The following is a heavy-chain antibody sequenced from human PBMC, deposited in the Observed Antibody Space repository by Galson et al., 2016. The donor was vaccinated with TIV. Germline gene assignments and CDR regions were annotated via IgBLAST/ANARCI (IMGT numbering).Heavy chain of an antibody. Sequence: SETLSLTCTVSGYSISSGYYWGWIRQPPGQGLEWIGSIYHSGSTYYNPSLTSRVTISVDTSKNQFSLNLSSVTAADTAVYYCAKVGLRWDYSNHAGVNWFDPWGQGTLVTVSS. V-gene: IGHV4-38-2*02. CDR3: AKVGLRWDYSNHAGVNWFDP. D-gene: IGHD4-11*01. J-gene: IGHJ5*02. CDR2: IYHSGST. CDR1: GYSISSGYY.